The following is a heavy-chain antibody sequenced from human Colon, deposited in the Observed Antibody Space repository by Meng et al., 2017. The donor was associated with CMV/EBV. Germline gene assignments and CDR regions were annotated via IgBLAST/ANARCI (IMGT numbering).Heavy chain of an antibody. Sequence: ESLKISCKGSGYYFTNFWIGWVRQMPGKGLEWMGIIYPGDSDTRYSPSFQGQVTISADKSISTAYLQWSSLKASDTAIYYCARHGAYYSDSSGSYYPDYWGQGTQVTVSS. CDR3: ARHGAYYSDSSGSYYPDY. CDR2: IYPGDSDT. J-gene: IGHJ4*02. D-gene: IGHD3-22*01. V-gene: IGHV5-51*01. CDR1: GYYFTNFW.